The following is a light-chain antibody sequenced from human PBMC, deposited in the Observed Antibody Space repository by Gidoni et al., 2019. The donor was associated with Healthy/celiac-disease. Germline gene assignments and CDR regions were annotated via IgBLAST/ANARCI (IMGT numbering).Light chain of an antibody. CDR2: AAS. CDR1: QGISSY. Sequence: DNQLTQSPSFLSASVGDRVTITCRASQGISSYLAWYQQKPGKAPKLLIYAASTLQSGVPSRFSGSGSGTEFTLTISSLQPEDFATYYCQQLTLFXGXTKVEIK. J-gene: IGKJ4*01. CDR3: QQLTL. V-gene: IGKV1-9*01.